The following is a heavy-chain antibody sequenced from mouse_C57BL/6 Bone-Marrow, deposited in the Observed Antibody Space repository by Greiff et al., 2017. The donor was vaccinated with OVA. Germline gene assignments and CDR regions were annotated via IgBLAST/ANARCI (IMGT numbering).Heavy chain of an antibody. CDR2: FYPGGGSI. J-gene: IGHJ4*01. V-gene: IGHV1-62-2*01. CDR3: ARLEDDDGSSYRYYAMDY. D-gene: IGHD1-1*01. CDR1: GYTFTEYT. Sequence: VQLQQSGAELVKPGASVKLSCKASGYTFTEYTIHWVKQRPGQGLEWIGWFYPGGGSIKYNEKFKEKATLTADKSSSTVYMKLNRLTSEDSALSFCARLEDDDGSSYRYYAMDYWGQGTSVTVSS.